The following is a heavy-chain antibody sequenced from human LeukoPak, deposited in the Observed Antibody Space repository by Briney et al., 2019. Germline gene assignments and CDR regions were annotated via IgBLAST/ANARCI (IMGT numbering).Heavy chain of an antibody. CDR1: GFTFSSYW. CDR2: IKQDGSET. V-gene: IGHV3-7*05. D-gene: IGHD3-22*01. J-gene: IGHJ4*02. Sequence: PGGSLRLSCAASGFTFSSYWMSWVHQAPGKGLEWVANIKQDGSETYYVDSVKGRFTISRDNAENSLYLQMNSLRAEDTAVYYCARGGYYHNYWGQGTLVTVSS. CDR3: ARGGYYHNY.